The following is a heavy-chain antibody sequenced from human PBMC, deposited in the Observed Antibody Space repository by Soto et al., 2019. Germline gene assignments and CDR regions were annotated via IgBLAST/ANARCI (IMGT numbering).Heavy chain of an antibody. CDR3: ASGKTRTARPSLRYYYYGLDV. CDR2: INHSGTT. D-gene: IGHD6-6*01. Sequence: PSETLSLTCTIYGGSFSGYYWTWIRQPPGKGLEWIGEINHSGTTNYSPSLKRRVSISVDTSKDKFSLNLSSVTAADTAAYYCASGKTRTARPSLRYYYYGLDVWGQGTTVTVSS. CDR1: GGSFSGYY. V-gene: IGHV4-34*01. J-gene: IGHJ6*02.